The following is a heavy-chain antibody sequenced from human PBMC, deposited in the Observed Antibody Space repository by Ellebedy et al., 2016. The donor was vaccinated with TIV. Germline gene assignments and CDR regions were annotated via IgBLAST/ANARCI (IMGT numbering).Heavy chain of an antibody. V-gene: IGHV3-23*01. CDR3: AKASRSGTAWSDAFDI. J-gene: IGHJ3*02. Sequence: PGGSLRPSCATSGSTFSTYAVTWVRQAPGKGLEWVSNIRGSGDSTYYADSVKGRFTISRDNSKTTLYLRMNSLRAEDTAVDYCAKASRSGTAWSDAFDIWGQGTMVTVSS. D-gene: IGHD1-1*01. CDR1: GSTFSTYA. CDR2: IRGSGDST.